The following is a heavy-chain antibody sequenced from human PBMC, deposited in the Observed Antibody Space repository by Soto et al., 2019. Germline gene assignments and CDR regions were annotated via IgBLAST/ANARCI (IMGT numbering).Heavy chain of an antibody. J-gene: IGHJ3*02. CDR2: IYYSGST. D-gene: IGHD3-22*01. Sequence: SATLSLPCTVSGGSISSGGYYWSWIRQHPGKGLEWIGYIYYSGSTYYNPSLKSRVTISVDTSKNQFSLKLSSVTAADTAVYYCARNNYYDSSGHAFDIWGQGTMVTVSS. CDR1: GGSISSGGYY. CDR3: ARNNYYDSSGHAFDI. V-gene: IGHV4-31*03.